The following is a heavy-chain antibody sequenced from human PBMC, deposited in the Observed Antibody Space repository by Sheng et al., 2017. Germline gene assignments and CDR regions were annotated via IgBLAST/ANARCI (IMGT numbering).Heavy chain of an antibody. CDR2: IYTSGST. V-gene: IGHV4-61*02. D-gene: IGHD6-19*01. CDR3: ARVLRQWLLPDAFDI. CDR1: GGSISSGSYY. J-gene: IGHJ3*02. Sequence: QVQLQESGPGLVKPSQTLSLTCTVSGGSISSGSYYWSWIRQPAGKGLEWIGRIYTSGSTNYNPSLKSRVTISVDTSKNQFSLKLSSVTAADTAVYYCARVLRQWLLPDAFDIVGPRDKWSPSLQ.